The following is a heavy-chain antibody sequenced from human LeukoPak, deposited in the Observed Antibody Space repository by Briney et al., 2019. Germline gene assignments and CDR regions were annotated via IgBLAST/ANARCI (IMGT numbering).Heavy chain of an antibody. V-gene: IGHV3-21*01. CDR2: ISSSSSYI. CDR1: GFTFSSYS. D-gene: IGHD3-22*01. Sequence: GGSLRLSCAASGFTFSSYSMNWVRQAPGKGLEWVSSISSSSSYIYYADSVKGRFTISRDNAKNSLYLQMNSLRAGDTAVYYCARLLLNYYDSSGYPESAFDYWGQGTLVTVSS. J-gene: IGHJ4*02. CDR3: ARLLLNYYDSSGYPESAFDY.